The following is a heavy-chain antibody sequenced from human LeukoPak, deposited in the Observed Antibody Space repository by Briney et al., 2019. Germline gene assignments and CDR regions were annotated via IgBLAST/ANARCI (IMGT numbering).Heavy chain of an antibody. D-gene: IGHD4-23*01. V-gene: IGHV3-15*01. J-gene: IGHJ4*02. Sequence: GGSLRLSCAASGFTFSNAWMSWVRQAPGKGLEWVGRIKSKIDGGTTDYAAPVKGRFTISRDDSKNTLYLQMNSLKTEDTAVYYCTTPPDYGGNSDYWGQGTLVTVSS. CDR2: IKSKIDGGTT. CDR3: TTPPDYGGNSDY. CDR1: GFTFSNAW.